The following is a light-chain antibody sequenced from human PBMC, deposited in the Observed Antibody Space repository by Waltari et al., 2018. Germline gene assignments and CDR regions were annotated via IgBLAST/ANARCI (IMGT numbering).Light chain of an antibody. CDR1: SSDVGDYNY. Sequence: QSALTQPRSVSGSPGQSVTISCTGTSSDVGDYNYVSWYQQRPGKAPKLMIYDVSERPSGVPHRFSGSKSGNTASLAISGLQAEDEGDYYCCSFSGSYTVVFGGGTKLTVL. CDR2: DVS. V-gene: IGLV2-11*01. J-gene: IGLJ3*02. CDR3: CSFSGSYTVV.